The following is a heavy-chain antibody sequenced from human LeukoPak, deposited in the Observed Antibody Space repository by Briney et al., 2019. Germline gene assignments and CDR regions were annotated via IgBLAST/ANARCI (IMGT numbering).Heavy chain of an antibody. CDR2: IKQDGSEK. J-gene: IGHJ4*02. Sequence: PGGSLRLSCAASGFTFSSYWMSWVRQAPGKGLEWVANIKQDGSEKYYVDSVKGRFTISRDNAKNSLYLQMNSPRAEDTAVYYCARGLYSSSWYDYFDYWGQGTLVTVSP. CDR3: ARGLYSSSWYDYFDY. V-gene: IGHV3-7*04. D-gene: IGHD6-13*01. CDR1: GFTFSSYW.